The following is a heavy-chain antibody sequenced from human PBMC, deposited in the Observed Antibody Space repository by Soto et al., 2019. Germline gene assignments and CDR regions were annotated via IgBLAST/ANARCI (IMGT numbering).Heavy chain of an antibody. CDR2: MNPNSGNT. V-gene: IGHV1-8*01. CDR1: GYTFTSYD. J-gene: IGHJ6*03. CDR3: ARGGEEYSGYDSGYYYYYYMDV. Sequence: QVQLVQSGAEVKKPGASVKVSCKASGYTFTSYDINWVRQATGQGLEWMGWMNPNSGNTGYAQKFQGRVTITTSTSISTAYMELSCLRSEYTALYYCARGGEEYSGYDSGYYYYYYMDVWGKGTTVTVSS. D-gene: IGHD5-12*01.